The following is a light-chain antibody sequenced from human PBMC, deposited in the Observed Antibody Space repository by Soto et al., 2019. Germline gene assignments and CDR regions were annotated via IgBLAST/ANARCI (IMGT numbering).Light chain of an antibody. Sequence: QSALTQPASVSGSPGQSITISCTGTSGDIGSYNRVSWYQQHPGKGPKRMIYEATDRPSGGFNCFSGSKSCNTSSLTISGLQAEDEAAYSCSSYTSSYTRAWVFGTGTSVTVL. CDR3: SSYTSSYTRAWV. J-gene: IGLJ1*01. V-gene: IGLV2-14*01. CDR2: EAT. CDR1: SGDIGSYNR.